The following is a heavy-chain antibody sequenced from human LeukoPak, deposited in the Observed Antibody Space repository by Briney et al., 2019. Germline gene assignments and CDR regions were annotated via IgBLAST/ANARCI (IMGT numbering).Heavy chain of an antibody. J-gene: IGHJ4*02. CDR2: ISYDGSNK. V-gene: IGHV3-30-3*01. CDR3: ARDYGYYYGSGSYYIPD. CDR1: GFTFSSYA. D-gene: IGHD3-10*01. Sequence: GGSLRLSCAASGFTFSSYAMHWVRQAPGKGLEWVAVISYDGSNKYYADSVKGRFTISRDNSKNKLYLKMNSLRAEDTAVYYCARDYGYYYGSGSYYIPDWGQGTLVTVSS.